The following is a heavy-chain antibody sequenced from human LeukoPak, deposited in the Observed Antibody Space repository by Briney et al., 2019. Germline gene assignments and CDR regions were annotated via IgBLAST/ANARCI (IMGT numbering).Heavy chain of an antibody. CDR3: ARRLGYYGPVDY. D-gene: IGHD3-10*01. J-gene: IGHJ4*02. V-gene: IGHV4-39*01. Sequence: SETLSLTCTVSGGSISSSSYYWGWIRQPPGKGLEWIGSIFYSGTTYYNPSLKSRVTISVDTSKNQFSLTLSSVTAADTAVYFCARRLGYYGPVDYWGQGTLVTVSS. CDR1: GGSISSSSYY. CDR2: IFYSGTT.